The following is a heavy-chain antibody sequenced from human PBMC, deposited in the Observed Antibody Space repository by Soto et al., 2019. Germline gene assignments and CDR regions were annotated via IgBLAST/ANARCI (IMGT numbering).Heavy chain of an antibody. CDR2: IYYGGST. CDR1: GGSISSGGYY. CDR3: ARGAYYDSSGYYGPYNYFDP. Sequence: PSETLSLTCTVSGGSISSGGYYWSWIRQHPGKGLEWIGYIYYGGSTYYNPSLKSRVTISVDTSKNQFSLKLSSVTAADTAVYYCARGAYYDSSGYYGPYNYFDPWGQGTLVTVSS. D-gene: IGHD3-22*01. V-gene: IGHV4-31*03. J-gene: IGHJ5*02.